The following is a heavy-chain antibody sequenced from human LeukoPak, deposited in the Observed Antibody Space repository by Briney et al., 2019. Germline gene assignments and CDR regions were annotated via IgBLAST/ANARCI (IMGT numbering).Heavy chain of an antibody. D-gene: IGHD2-15*01. CDR3: ARHRIGYPYYMDV. Sequence: SETLSLTCTVSGGSISSYYWSWIRQPPGKGLEWIGYIYYSGSTNYSPSLKSRVTISVDTSKNQFSLKLSSVTAADTAVYYCARHRIGYPYYMDVWGKGTTVTVSS. V-gene: IGHV4-59*08. J-gene: IGHJ6*03. CDR1: GGSISSYY. CDR2: IYYSGST.